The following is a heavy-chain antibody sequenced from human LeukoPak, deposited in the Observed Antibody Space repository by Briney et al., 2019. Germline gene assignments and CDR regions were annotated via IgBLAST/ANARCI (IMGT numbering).Heavy chain of an antibody. CDR2: ISYDGSNK. CDR3: ARDTLPGYCSSTSCAYFDY. CDR1: GFTFSSYA. D-gene: IGHD2-2*03. Sequence: GGSLRLSCAASGFTFSSYAMHWVRQAPGKGLEWVAVISYDGSNKYYADSVKGRFTISRDNSKNTLYLQMNSLRAEDTAVYYCARDTLPGYCSSTSCAYFDYWGQGTLVTVSS. V-gene: IGHV3-30-3*01. J-gene: IGHJ4*02.